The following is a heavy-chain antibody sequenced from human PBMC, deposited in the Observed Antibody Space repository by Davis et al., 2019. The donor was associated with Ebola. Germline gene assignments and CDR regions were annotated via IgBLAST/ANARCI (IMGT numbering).Heavy chain of an antibody. Sequence: MPSETLSLTCAVSGGSISSGGYSWSWTRQPPGKGLEWIGYIYHSESSNYNPSLKSRVTISVDTSKNHFSLKLSSVTAADTAVYYCARDSRWLVPGTYYYYGMDVWGQGTTVTVSS. CDR2: IYHSESS. CDR3: ARDSRWLVPGTYYYYGMDV. CDR1: GGSISSGGYS. D-gene: IGHD6-19*01. J-gene: IGHJ6*02. V-gene: IGHV4-61*03.